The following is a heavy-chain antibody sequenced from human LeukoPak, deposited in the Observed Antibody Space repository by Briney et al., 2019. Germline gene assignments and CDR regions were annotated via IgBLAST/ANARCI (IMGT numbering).Heavy chain of an antibody. CDR1: GGSISSYY. D-gene: IGHD1-26*01. V-gene: IGHV4-59*01. J-gene: IGHJ4*02. Sequence: SETLSLTCTVSGGSISSYYWSWIRQPPGKGLEWIGYIYYSGSTNYNPSLKSRVTISVDTSKNQFSLKLSSVTAADTAVYYCARVPASGRAPLVDYWGQGTLVTVSS. CDR2: IYYSGST. CDR3: ARVPASGRAPLVDY.